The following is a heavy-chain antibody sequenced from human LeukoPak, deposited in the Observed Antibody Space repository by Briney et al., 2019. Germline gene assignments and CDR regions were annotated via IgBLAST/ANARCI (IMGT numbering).Heavy chain of an antibody. CDR2: IYYSGST. D-gene: IGHD3-3*01. J-gene: IGHJ4*02. CDR1: GGSTSSSSYY. V-gene: IGHV4-39*01. Sequence: PSETLSLTCTVSGGSTSSSSYYWGWIRQPPGKGLEWIGSIYYSGSTYYNPSLKSRVTISVDTSKNQFSLKLSSVTAADTAVYYCARHWSGAVGGGDYFDYWGQGTLVTVSS. CDR3: ARHWSGAVGGGDYFDY.